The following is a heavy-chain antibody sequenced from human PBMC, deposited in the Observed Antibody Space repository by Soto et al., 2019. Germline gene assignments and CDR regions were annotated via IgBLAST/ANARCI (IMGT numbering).Heavy chain of an antibody. D-gene: IGHD1-26*01. Sequence: SETLSLTCTVSGGSISSSSYYWGWIRQPPGKGLEWIGSIYYSGSTYYNPSLKSRVTISVDTSKNQFSLKLSSVTAADTAVYYCASSGSYRRFDDWGQGTLVTVSS. CDR1: GGSISSSSYY. CDR3: ASSGSYRRFDD. V-gene: IGHV4-39*01. CDR2: IYYSGST. J-gene: IGHJ4*02.